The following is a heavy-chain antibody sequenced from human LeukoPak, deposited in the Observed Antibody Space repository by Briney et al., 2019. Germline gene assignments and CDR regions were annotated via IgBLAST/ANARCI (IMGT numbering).Heavy chain of an antibody. J-gene: IGHJ4*02. Sequence: GRSLRLSCAASEFTFSNFGMHWVRQAPGKGLEWVAVISYDGSKRYSADSVKGRFTISRDNSKNTVYLQMNSLRPEDTAVYYCAKGRKTAAGYYFDYWGQGTLVTVSS. CDR1: EFTFSNFG. D-gene: IGHD6-13*01. CDR2: ISYDGSKR. V-gene: IGHV3-30*18. CDR3: AKGRKTAAGYYFDY.